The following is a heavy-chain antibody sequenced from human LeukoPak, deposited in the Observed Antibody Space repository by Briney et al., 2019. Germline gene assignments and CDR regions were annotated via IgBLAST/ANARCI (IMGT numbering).Heavy chain of an antibody. CDR3: AREYYFDNSGYYGVGDY. V-gene: IGHV1-2*02. CDR2: INPNSGGT. CDR1: GYTFIGYF. Sequence: GASVKVSCKASGYTFIGYFMHWGRQAPGQGPEWMGWINPNSGGTNYAQKFQGRVTMTRDTSINTAYMELSRLRFDDTAVYYCAREYYFDNSGYYGVGDYWGQGTLVTVSS. D-gene: IGHD3-22*01. J-gene: IGHJ4*02.